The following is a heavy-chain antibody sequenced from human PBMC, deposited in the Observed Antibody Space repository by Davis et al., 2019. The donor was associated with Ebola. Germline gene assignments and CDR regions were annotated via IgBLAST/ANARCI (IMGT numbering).Heavy chain of an antibody. J-gene: IGHJ3*02. CDR3: ALVTDNALAI. D-gene: IGHD2-21*02. CDR1: GFTVTSNY. V-gene: IGHV3-66*01. Sequence: PGGSLRLSCAASGFTVTSNYMAWVRQAPGKGLEWVSVTYTTGSTHYADSVKARFTISRDNYENTVSLQMNSLRTEDTAVYYCALVTDNALAIWGQGTMVTVSS. CDR2: TYTTGST.